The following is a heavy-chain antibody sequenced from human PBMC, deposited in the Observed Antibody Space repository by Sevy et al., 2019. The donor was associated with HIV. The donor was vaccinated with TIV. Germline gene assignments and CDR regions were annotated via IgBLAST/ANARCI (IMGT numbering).Heavy chain of an antibody. V-gene: IGHV1-8*01. CDR2: RNHNSGKT. CDR1: GYTFTSYD. J-gene: IGHJ4*02. Sequence: ASVKVSCKASGYTFTSYDINWVRQASGQGPEWMGWRNHNSGKTGYAQKFQGRVTMPRNTSISTAYMEVRSLRSEDTAVYYCARGGTGSYYDLDYWGQGTLVTVSS. D-gene: IGHD1-26*01. CDR3: ARGGTGSYYDLDY.